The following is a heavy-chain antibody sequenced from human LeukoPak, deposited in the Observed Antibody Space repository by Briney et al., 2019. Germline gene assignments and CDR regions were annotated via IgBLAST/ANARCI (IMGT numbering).Heavy chain of an antibody. CDR3: ARDADYDSGGYYSQTLYYYYYGMDV. Sequence: GGSLRLSCAASGFTFSSYWMSWVRQAPGKGLEWVANIKQDGSEKYYVDSVKGRFTISRDNAKNSLYLQMNSLRAEDTAVYYCARDADYDSGGYYSQTLYYYYYGMDVWGQGTTVTVSS. D-gene: IGHD3-22*01. CDR2: IKQDGSEK. J-gene: IGHJ6*02. CDR1: GFTFSSYW. V-gene: IGHV3-7*01.